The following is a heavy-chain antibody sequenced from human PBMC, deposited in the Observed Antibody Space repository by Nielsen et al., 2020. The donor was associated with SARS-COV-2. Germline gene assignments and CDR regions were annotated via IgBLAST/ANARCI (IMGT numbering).Heavy chain of an antibody. CDR2: IYSDGST. CDR1: GFSVSSHD. J-gene: IGHJ4*02. D-gene: IGHD5-18*01. V-gene: IGHV3-53*01. CDR3: AREFALRDTAYFDY. Sequence: GALKISCAASGFSVSSHDMNWVRQAPGKGLQWVSLIYSDGSTKYADSVKGRFTISRDNSRNTVYLQMNSLRPEDTAVYYCAREFALRDTAYFDYWGQGTLVTVSS.